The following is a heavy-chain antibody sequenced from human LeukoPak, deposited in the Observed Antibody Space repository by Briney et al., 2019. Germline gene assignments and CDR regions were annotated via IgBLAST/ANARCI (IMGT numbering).Heavy chain of an antibody. CDR1: GFTFSSYA. V-gene: IGHV3-23*01. CDR2: ISGSGGST. J-gene: IGHJ6*02. D-gene: IGHD3-3*02. Sequence: PGGSLRLSCAASGFTFSSYAMSWVRQVPGKGLEWVSAISGSGGSTYYADSVKGRFTISRDNSKNTLYLQMNSLRAEDTAVYYCAKVVLDPHYYYYYGMDVWGQGTTVTVSS. CDR3: AKVVLDPHYYYYYGMDV.